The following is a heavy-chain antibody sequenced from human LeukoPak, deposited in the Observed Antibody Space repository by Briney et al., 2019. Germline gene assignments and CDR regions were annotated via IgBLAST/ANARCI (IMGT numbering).Heavy chain of an antibody. J-gene: IGHJ4*02. CDR1: GFTFGHYW. CDR2: MWYDGSNK. D-gene: IGHD4-11*01. Sequence: PGGSLRLSCTASGFTFGHYWMHWVRQAPGKGLEWVAVMWYDGSNKYYADSVKGRFTISRDDSKNTLYLQMNSLRAEDTAMYYCARGLPPVMKYYFDYWGQGTLVTVSS. V-gene: IGHV3-33*08. CDR3: ARGLPPVMKYYFDY.